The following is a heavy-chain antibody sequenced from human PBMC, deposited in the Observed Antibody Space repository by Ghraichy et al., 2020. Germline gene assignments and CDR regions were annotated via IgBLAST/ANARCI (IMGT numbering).Heavy chain of an antibody. CDR2: IYYSGTT. J-gene: IGHJ4*02. D-gene: IGHD6-6*01. CDR1: GGSISGSSYH. CDR3: ATYISSSGYFDY. Sequence: SETLSLTCTVSGGSISGSSYHWGWIRQPPGKGLEWIGSIYYSGTTYYNPSLKSRDTMSVDTSKNQFSLKLSSVTAADTAVYYCATYISSSGYFDYWGQGTLVTVSS. V-gene: IGHV4-39*01.